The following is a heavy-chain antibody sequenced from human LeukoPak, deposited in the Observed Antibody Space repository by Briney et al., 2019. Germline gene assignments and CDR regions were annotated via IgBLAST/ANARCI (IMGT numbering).Heavy chain of an antibody. CDR1: GSTFDDYG. CDR3: ARARSTGYYVADY. Sequence: PGRSLRLSCAAAGSTFDDYGMSWVRHAPGKGREWVSGINGNGGSTGYADSVKGRFTISRDNAKNSRYLQMNSLRAEDTALYYCARARSTGYYVADYWGQGTLVTVSS. D-gene: IGHD3-9*01. V-gene: IGHV3-20*04. J-gene: IGHJ4*02. CDR2: INGNGGST.